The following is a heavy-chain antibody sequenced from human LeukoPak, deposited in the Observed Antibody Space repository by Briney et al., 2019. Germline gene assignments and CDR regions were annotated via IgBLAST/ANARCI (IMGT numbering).Heavy chain of an antibody. CDR3: ARVGRLQYGDYVAFDY. V-gene: IGHV3-11*01. CDR1: GFTFSDYY. J-gene: IGHJ4*02. CDR2: ISVSGTTM. D-gene: IGHD4-17*01. Sequence: GGSLRLSCAASGFTFSDYYMSWIRQAPGKGLEWISYISVSGTTMYYTDSVKGRFTLSRDNAKNSLYLQMNSLRADDTAVYYCARVGRLQYGDYVAFDYWGQGALVTVSS.